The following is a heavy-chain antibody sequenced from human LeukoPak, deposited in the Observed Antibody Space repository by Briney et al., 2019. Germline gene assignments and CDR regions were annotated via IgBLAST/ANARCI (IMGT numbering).Heavy chain of an antibody. Sequence: SETLSLTCAVSGGSISSGGYSWSWIRQPPGKGLEWIGYIYHSGSSYYNPSLKSRVTISVGTSKNQFSLKLSSVTAADTAVYYCARVDWNYVPDYWGQGTLVTVSS. V-gene: IGHV4-30-2*01. D-gene: IGHD1-7*01. CDR2: IYHSGSS. CDR3: ARVDWNYVPDY. CDR1: GGSISSGGYS. J-gene: IGHJ4*02.